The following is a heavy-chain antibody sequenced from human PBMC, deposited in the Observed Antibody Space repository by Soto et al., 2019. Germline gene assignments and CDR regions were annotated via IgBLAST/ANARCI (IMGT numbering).Heavy chain of an antibody. CDR2: IYYSGST. CDR1: GGSISSYY. D-gene: IGHD2-21*02. CDR3: ARGSGFTGNCPWFEP. V-gene: IGHV4-59*01. Sequence: QVQLQESGPGLVKPSETLSLTCTVSGGSISSYYWSWIRLPPGKGLAWIGYIYYSGSTNYNPSLKRRVTISVDTSKNQFSLKLSSVTAADTAVYYCARGSGFTGNCPWFEPWGQGTLVTVSS. J-gene: IGHJ5*02.